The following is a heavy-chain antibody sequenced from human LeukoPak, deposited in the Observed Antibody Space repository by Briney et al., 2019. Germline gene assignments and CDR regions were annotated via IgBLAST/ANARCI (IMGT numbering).Heavy chain of an antibody. Sequence: ASVKVSCKASGYTFTGYDMHWVRQAPGQGLEWMGRINPNSGGTNYAQKFQGRVTMTRDTSISTAYMELSRLRSDDTAVYYCARGGYDFVYYYYGMDVWGQGTTVTVSS. J-gene: IGHJ6*02. D-gene: IGHD3-3*01. V-gene: IGHV1-2*06. CDR3: ARGGYDFVYYYYGMDV. CDR1: GYTFTGYD. CDR2: INPNSGGT.